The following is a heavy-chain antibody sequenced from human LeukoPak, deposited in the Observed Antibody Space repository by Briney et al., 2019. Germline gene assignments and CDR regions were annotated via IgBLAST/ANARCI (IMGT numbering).Heavy chain of an antibody. CDR1: GGSFSGYY. CDR2: INHSGST. Sequence: SETLSLTCAVYGGSFSGYYWSWIRQPPGKGLEWIGEINHSGSTNYNPSLKSRVTISVDTSKNQFSLKLSSVTAADTAVYYCARSRITMIYNDAFDIWGQGTMVTVSS. D-gene: IGHD3-22*01. J-gene: IGHJ3*02. V-gene: IGHV4-34*01. CDR3: ARSRITMIYNDAFDI.